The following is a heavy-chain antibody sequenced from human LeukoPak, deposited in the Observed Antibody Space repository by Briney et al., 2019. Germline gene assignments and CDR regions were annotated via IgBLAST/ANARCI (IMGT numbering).Heavy chain of an antibody. Sequence: SVKVSCKASGFTFTSSAMQWVRQARGQRLEWIGWIVVGSGNTNYAQKFQERVTITRDMSTSTAYMELSSLRSEDTAVYYCAAATRRSGWYGLNDYWGQGTLVTVSS. CDR2: IVVGSGNT. CDR1: GFTFTSSA. J-gene: IGHJ4*02. CDR3: AAATRRSGWYGLNDY. D-gene: IGHD6-19*01. V-gene: IGHV1-58*02.